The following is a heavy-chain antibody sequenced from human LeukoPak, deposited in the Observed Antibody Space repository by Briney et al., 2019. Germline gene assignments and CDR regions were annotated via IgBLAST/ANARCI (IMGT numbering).Heavy chain of an antibody. D-gene: IGHD3-10*01. CDR3: ARDYGSGSHLDY. V-gene: IGHV4-30-4*08. CDR1: GGSISSGDYY. CDR2: IYYSGST. Sequence: SETLSLTCTVSGGSISSGDYYWSWIRQPPGKGLEWIGYIYYSGSTYYNPSLKSRVTISADTSKNQFSLKLSSVTAADTAVYYCARDYGSGSHLDYWGQGTLVTVSS. J-gene: IGHJ4*02.